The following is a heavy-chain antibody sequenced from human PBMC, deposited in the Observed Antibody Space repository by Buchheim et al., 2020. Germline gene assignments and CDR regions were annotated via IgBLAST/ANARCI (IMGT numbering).Heavy chain of an antibody. CDR2: IKQDGTEK. CDR1: GFTFSSYW. V-gene: IGHV3-7*01. J-gene: IGHJ4*02. D-gene: IGHD4-17*01. CDR3: ARIYLRRGLEY. Sequence: EVQLVESGGGLVQPGGSLRLSCTASGFTFSSYWMTWVRQAPGKGLECVANIKQDGTEKYYVDSVKGRFTISRDNAKNSLYLQMNRLRAEDTAVYYCARIYLRRGLEYWGQGAL.